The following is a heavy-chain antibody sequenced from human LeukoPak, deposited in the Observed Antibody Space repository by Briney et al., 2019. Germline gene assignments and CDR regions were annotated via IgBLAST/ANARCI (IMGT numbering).Heavy chain of an antibody. CDR2: ISAYNGNT. D-gene: IGHD3-3*01. CDR3: ARPRGITIFGVVPSGYYGMDV. V-gene: IGHV1-18*01. CDR1: GYTFTSYG. J-gene: IGHJ6*02. Sequence: ASVKVSCKASGYTFTSYGISWVRQAPGQGLEWMGWISAYNGNTNYAQKLQGRVTMTTDTSTSTAYMELRSLRSDDTAVYYCARPRGITIFGVVPSGYYGMDVWGQGTTVTVSS.